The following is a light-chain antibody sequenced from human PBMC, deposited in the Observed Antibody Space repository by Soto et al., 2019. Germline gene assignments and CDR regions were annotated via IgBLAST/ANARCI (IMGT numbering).Light chain of an antibody. J-gene: IGLJ1*01. CDR1: SSDVGSYNL. V-gene: IGLV2-23*01. Sequence: QSALTQPASVSGSPGQSITISCTGTSSDVGSYNLVSWYQQHPGKAPKVMIYEDIKRPSGVSNRFSGSKSDNTASLTISGLQAEDEADYYCCSYADSSTYVFGPGTKLTVL. CDR3: CSYADSSTYV. CDR2: EDI.